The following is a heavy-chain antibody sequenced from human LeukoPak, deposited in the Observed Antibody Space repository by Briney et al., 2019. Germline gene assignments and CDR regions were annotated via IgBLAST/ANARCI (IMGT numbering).Heavy chain of an antibody. Sequence: PSETLSLTCTFSGGSISSYYWSWIRQPPGKGLEWIGEINHSGSTNYNPSLKSRVTISVDTSKNQFSLKLSSVTAADTAVYYCARRIPSTKPFDPWGQGTLVTVSS. D-gene: IGHD5/OR15-5a*01. J-gene: IGHJ5*02. CDR2: INHSGST. CDR3: ARRIPSTKPFDP. V-gene: IGHV4-34*01. CDR1: GGSISSYY.